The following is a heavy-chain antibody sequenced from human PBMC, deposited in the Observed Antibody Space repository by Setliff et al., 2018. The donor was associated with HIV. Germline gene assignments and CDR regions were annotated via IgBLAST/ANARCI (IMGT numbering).Heavy chain of an antibody. Sequence: LSLPCTVSGGSLRTTSYYWAWIRQPPGKGLGWIGSVFYSGSAYYNESLKSRVTISVDTSKNQFSLNLNSVTAADTAMYYCGRQFRYPSIAVAGIDYWGQGTLVTVSS. CDR1: GGSLRTTSYY. D-gene: IGHD6-19*01. CDR2: VFYSGSA. V-gene: IGHV4-39*01. J-gene: IGHJ4*02. CDR3: GRQFRYPSIAVAGIDY.